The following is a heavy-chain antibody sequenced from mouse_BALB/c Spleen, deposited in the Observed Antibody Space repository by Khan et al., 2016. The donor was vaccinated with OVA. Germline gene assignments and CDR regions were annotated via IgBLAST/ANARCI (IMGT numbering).Heavy chain of an antibody. V-gene: IGHV1-76*01. CDR2: IYPGTDNT. CDR1: GYTFTSYW. D-gene: IGHD3-2*02. CDR3: SIEKALYYFDY. Sequence: QVQLKESGGELVRPGASVNLSCKTSGYTFTSYWIHWVRQRPGQGLEWIARIYPGTDNTYYNEKLKDKATLTADKSSSTAYMQLSSLKSEDSAFYFCSIEKALYYFDYWGQGTTLTVAS. J-gene: IGHJ2*01.